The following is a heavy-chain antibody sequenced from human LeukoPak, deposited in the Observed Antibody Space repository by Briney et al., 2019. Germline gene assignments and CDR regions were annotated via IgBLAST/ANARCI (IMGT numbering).Heavy chain of an antibody. CDR1: GFTFSSYS. CDR3: ARVGSGIAAAGWYEVWYYFDY. D-gene: IGHD6-13*01. Sequence: VRLGGSLRLSCAASGFTFSSYSMNWVRQAPGKGLEWVSSISSSSSYIYYADSVKGRFTISRDNAKNSLYLQMNSLRAEDTAVYYCARVGSGIAAAGWYEVWYYFDYWGQGTLVTVSS. J-gene: IGHJ4*02. V-gene: IGHV3-21*01. CDR2: ISSSSSYI.